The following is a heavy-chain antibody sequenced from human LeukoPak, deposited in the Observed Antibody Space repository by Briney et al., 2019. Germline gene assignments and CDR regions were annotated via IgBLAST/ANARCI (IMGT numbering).Heavy chain of an antibody. D-gene: IGHD3-16*01. Sequence: GGSLRLSCAASGFTFSDYILDWVRQAPGKGLEWVGRIRRGANSYTTEYAASVKGRFTISRDDSKNSLYLHMNSLKTEDTAVDHFSRGGGGGWNKSFEILGQGTMVTVSS. J-gene: IGHJ3*02. CDR3: SRGGGGGWNKSFEI. CDR1: GFTFSDYI. CDR2: IRRGANSYTT. V-gene: IGHV3-72*01.